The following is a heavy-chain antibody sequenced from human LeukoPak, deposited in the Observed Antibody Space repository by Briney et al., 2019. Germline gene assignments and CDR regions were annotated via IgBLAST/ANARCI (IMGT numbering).Heavy chain of an antibody. V-gene: IGHV4-59*01. Sequence: PSETLSLTCTVSGDSISTYYWSWIRQPPGKGLEWICYIYYRVTSDYNPSLKSRVTMTTDTSTSTAYMELRSLRSDDTAVYYCARDPSPPGHIVVVTAPDYWGQGTLVTVSS. CDR1: GDSISTYY. CDR3: ARDPSPPGHIVVVTAPDY. CDR2: IYYRVTS. J-gene: IGHJ4*02. D-gene: IGHD2-21*02.